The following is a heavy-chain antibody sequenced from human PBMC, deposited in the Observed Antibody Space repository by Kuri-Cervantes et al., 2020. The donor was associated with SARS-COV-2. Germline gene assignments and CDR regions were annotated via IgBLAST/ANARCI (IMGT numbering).Heavy chain of an antibody. V-gene: IGHV1-46*01. J-gene: IGHJ6*02. CDR1: GYTFTGYY. CDR2: INPSGGIT. D-gene: IGHD3-9*01. Sequence: ASVKVSCKASGYTFTGYYMHWVRQAPGQGLEWMGIINPSGGITTYAQKFQGRVTMTRDTSTTTVYMELSSLRSEDTAVYFCARDMTYFDHYSMDVWGQGTTVTVSS. CDR3: ARDMTYFDHYSMDV.